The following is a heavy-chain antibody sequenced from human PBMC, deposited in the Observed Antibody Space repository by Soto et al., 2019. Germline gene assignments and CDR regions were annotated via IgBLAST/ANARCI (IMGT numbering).Heavy chain of an antibody. CDR3: AQALVFTGGDGFDI. J-gene: IGHJ3*02. CDR2: IYYSGNT. V-gene: IGHV4-31*02. CDR1: GGSITTGGRY. Sequence: QVRLQEWGPGLVKPSQTLSLKCSVSGGSITTGGRYWSWIRQLPGKGLEWIGDIYYSGNTYYNASLNSRVTISVEAAKNQFSLKLSSVTAADTGVYYCAQALVFTGGDGFDIWGQGRLVTVSS. D-gene: IGHD1-1*01.